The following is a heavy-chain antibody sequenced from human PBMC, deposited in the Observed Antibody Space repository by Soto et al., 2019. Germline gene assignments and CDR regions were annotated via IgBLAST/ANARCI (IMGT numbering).Heavy chain of an antibody. CDR3: ARDFTDAFDI. D-gene: IGHD3-16*01. V-gene: IGHV4-31*03. Sequence: SETLSLTCTVSGGSISSGGYYWSWIRQHPGKGLEWIGYIYYSGSTYYNPSLKSRVTISVDTSKNQFSLKLSSVTAADTAVYYCARDFTDAFDIWGKGTMVTVSS. J-gene: IGHJ3*02. CDR1: GGSISSGGYY. CDR2: IYYSGST.